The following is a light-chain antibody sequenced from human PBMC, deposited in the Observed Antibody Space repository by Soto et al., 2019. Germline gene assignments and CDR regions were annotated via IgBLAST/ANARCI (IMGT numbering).Light chain of an antibody. CDR1: SSNIGANYA. CDR2: EVT. J-gene: IGLJ1*01. CDR3: SSYTNINTRACV. V-gene: IGLV1-40*01. Sequence: QSVLTQPPSVSGAPGQRVTISCTGNSSNIGANYAVHWYQQFPGTAPKLIIYEVTDRPSGVSNRFSGSKSGNTASLTISGLEAEDEAEYYCSSYTNINTRACVFGTGTKLTVL.